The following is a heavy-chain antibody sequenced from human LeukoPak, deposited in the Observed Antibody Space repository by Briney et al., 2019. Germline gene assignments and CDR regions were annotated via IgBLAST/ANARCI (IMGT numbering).Heavy chain of an antibody. J-gene: IGHJ4*02. CDR1: GYTFNRYH. D-gene: IGHD4/OR15-4a*01. CDR3: AREGANGGYLH. Sequence: AAVKVSCKASGYTFNRYHMHWVRQAPGHGLEWMGWINPNSGVTSYPQKFQGRVTMTMDTSFSTACMELSRLRSDETAFYFGAREGANGGYLHWSQGTLVTVSS. V-gene: IGHV1-2*02. CDR2: INPNSGVT.